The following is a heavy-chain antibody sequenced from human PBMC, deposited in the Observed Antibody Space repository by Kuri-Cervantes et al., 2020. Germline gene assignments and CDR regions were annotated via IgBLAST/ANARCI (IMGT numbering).Heavy chain of an antibody. J-gene: IGHJ5*01. V-gene: IGHV4-4*07. CDR1: GGSISSYY. Sequence: SETLSLTCPVSGGSISSYYWSWIRQPAGKGLEWIGRIYTSGSTNYNPSLKIRVTMSVDNSKNQFSLKLSTVTAADTAVYSCARDRPYDSSGYNHWFDSWGQGTLVTVSS. D-gene: IGHD3-22*01. CDR3: ARDRPYDSSGYNHWFDS. CDR2: IYTSGST.